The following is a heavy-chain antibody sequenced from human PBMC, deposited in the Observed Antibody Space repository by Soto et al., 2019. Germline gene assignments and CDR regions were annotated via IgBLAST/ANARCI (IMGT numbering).Heavy chain of an antibody. CDR1: GGYIINLY. CDR2: IYYSGST. CDR3: ARVLDSSSSIDY. Sequence: SQTQRHTKSVLGGYIINLYGRRILQHPGKGLEWIGYIYYSGSTNYNPSLKSRVTISVDTSKNQFSLKLSSVTAADTAVYYCARVLDSSSSIDYWGQGTLVTVSS. D-gene: IGHD6-6*01. V-gene: IGHV4-59*11. J-gene: IGHJ4*02.